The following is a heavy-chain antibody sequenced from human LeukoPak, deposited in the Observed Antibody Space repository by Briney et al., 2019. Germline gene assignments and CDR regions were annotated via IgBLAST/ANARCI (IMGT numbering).Heavy chain of an antibody. CDR2: VNGDGSRT. V-gene: IGHV3-74*01. CDR1: GFSLSSYW. Sequence: PGGSLRLSCAASGFSLSSYWMHWVRHAPGKGLVWVLRVNGDGSRTSYADSVKGRFTISRDDAKNTLYLQMNSLRAEDTAVYYCAREGYFDSSGYDFGYWGQGTLVTVSS. CDR3: AREGYFDSSGYDFGY. J-gene: IGHJ4*02. D-gene: IGHD3-22*01.